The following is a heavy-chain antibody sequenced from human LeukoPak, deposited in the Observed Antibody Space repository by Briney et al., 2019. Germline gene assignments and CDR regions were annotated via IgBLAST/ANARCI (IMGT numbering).Heavy chain of an antibody. CDR3: AGNYGGNSDS. J-gene: IGHJ4*02. CDR1: GFTVSSNY. CDR2: IYSDGST. Sequence: GSLRLSCAASGFTVSSNYMNWVRQAPGKGLEWVSVIYSDGSTYYADSVRGRFTISRDYSKNTLYLQMNSLRAEDTAVYYCAGNYGGNSDSWGQGTLVTVSS. D-gene: IGHD4-23*01. V-gene: IGHV3-66*01.